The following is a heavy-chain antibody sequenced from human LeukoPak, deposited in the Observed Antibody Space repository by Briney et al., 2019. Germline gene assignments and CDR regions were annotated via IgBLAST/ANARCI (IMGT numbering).Heavy chain of an antibody. CDR2: IKQDGSEK. CDR3: ARINDYVWGSYRFDY. D-gene: IGHD3-16*02. Sequence: PGGSLSLSCAASGFTFSTYGMHWVRQAPGKGLEWVANIKQDGSEKYYVDSVKGRFTISRDNAKNSLYLQMNSLRAEDTAVYYCARINDYVWGSYRFDYWGQGTLVTVSS. CDR1: GFTFSTYG. J-gene: IGHJ4*02. V-gene: IGHV3-7*01.